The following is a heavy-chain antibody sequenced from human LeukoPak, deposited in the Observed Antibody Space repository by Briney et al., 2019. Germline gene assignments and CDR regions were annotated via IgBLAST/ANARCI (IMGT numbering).Heavy chain of an antibody. CDR1: GFTFSSYG. J-gene: IGHJ4*02. CDR2: VRYDGSNK. V-gene: IGHV3-30*02. Sequence: PGGSLRLSCAASGFTFSSYGMHWVRQAPGKGLEWVAYVRYDGSNKYYADSVKGRFTISRDNSKNTLYLQMNSLRAEDTAVYYCAKDLHGKRGFDYWGQGTLVTVSS. CDR3: AKDLHGKRGFDY.